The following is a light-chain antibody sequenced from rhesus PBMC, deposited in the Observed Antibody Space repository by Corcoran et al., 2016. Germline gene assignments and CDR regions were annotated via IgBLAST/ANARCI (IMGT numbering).Light chain of an antibody. CDR2: GAS. Sequence: ETVMTQSPATLSLSPGERATLSCRASQSVGSYLAWYQQKPGQAPRLLIYGASSRATGIPDRFRGSGSGTEFTLTISSLEPEDIGIYYCQERRNLWTFGPGTKVEIK. CDR1: QSVGSY. V-gene: IGKV3-24*04. J-gene: IGKJ1*01. CDR3: QERRNLWT.